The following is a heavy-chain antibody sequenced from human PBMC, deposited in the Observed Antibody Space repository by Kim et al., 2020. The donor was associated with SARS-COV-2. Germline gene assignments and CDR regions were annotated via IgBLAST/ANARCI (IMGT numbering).Heavy chain of an antibody. CDR1: GSPFGYAYY. CDR2: ISHSGGT. J-gene: IGHJ3*02. CDR3: ARQVVTGWFNFDM. Sequence: SETLSLTCSVSGSPFGYAYYWCWIRQPPGRGLEWIVSISHSGGTYYKTSAQSRITISVDTSKNQFSLNLSSVTAADTALYFCARQVVTGWFNFDMWGQGRMVTVSS. D-gene: IGHD6-19*01. V-gene: IGHV4-38-2*01.